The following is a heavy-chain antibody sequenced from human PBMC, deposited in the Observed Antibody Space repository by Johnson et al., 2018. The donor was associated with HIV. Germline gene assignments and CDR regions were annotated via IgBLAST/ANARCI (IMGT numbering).Heavy chain of an antibody. D-gene: IGHD3-9*01. Sequence: QVQLVESGGGVVQPGRSLRLSCAASGFTFSSYAMHWVRQAPGKGLEWVSVIFSVGDVYYADSVKGRFTISRDNSKNMVYLQMNSLRPEDTAVYYCARDGRDLVTRGSFDVWGQGTVFTVSS. J-gene: IGHJ3*01. CDR3: ARDGRDLVTRGSFDV. V-gene: IGHV3-30*14. CDR2: IFSVGDV. CDR1: GFTFSSYA.